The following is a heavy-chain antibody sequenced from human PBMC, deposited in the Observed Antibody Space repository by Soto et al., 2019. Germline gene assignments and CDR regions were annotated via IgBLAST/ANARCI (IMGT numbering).Heavy chain of an antibody. CDR2: INPSGGST. D-gene: IGHD6-19*01. V-gene: IGHV1-46*01. Sequence: ASVKVSCKASGYTFTSYYMHWVRQAPGQGLEWMGIINPSGGSTSYAQKFQGRVTMTRDTSTSTVYMELSSLRSEDTAVYYCARGSGVAVAGPYYFDYWGQGTLVTVS. CDR3: ARGSGVAVAGPYYFDY. CDR1: GYTFTSYY. J-gene: IGHJ4*02.